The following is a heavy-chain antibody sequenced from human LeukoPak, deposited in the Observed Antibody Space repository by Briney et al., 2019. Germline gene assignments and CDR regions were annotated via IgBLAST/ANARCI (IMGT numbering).Heavy chain of an antibody. V-gene: IGHV3-30-3*01. CDR2: ISYDGDNK. J-gene: IGHJ4*02. CDR3: ARQGDTASWYFDY. Sequence: GGSLRLSCASSGFTVSYYSMHWVRQAPGKGLEWVAVISYDGDNKDYADSVKGQVTISRDNSKSTQYLQMDSLRPGDTAVYYCARQGDTASWYFDYCGQGTLVTVSS. D-gene: IGHD2-21*02. CDR1: GFTVSYYS.